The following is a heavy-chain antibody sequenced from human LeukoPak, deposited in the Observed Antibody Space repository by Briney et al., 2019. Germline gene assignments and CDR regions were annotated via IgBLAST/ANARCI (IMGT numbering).Heavy chain of an antibody. J-gene: IGHJ4*02. CDR3: ARQGYADFSSRPFDY. Sequence: WVRQAPGKGLEWIGSVYYSGNTYYNPSLKSRVTISVDTSKNQFSLKLRSVTAADTAMYYCARQGYADFSSRPFDYWGQGTLVTVSS. CDR2: VYYSGNT. D-gene: IGHD4-17*01. V-gene: IGHV4-39*01.